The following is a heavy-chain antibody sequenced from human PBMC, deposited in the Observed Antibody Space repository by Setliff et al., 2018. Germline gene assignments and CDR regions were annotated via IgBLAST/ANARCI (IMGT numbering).Heavy chain of an antibody. CDR2: IYPGDSDT. CDR3: ARVVGADGIGIDY. D-gene: IGHD2-15*01. Sequence: GESLKLSCGGSGYTFSDYWIGWVRQMPGKGLEWMGIIYPGDSDTRYSPSFQGQVTFSADKSISTAYLQWSSLKASGTATYYCARVVGADGIGIDYWGQGTVVTVSS. J-gene: IGHJ4*02. V-gene: IGHV5-51*01. CDR1: GYTFSDYW.